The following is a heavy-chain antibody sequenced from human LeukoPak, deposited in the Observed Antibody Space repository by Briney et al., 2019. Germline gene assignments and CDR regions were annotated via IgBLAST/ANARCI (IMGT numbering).Heavy chain of an antibody. J-gene: IGHJ1*01. V-gene: IGHV3-30*02. CDR3: ARGGYSSTLYGRYQH. D-gene: IGHD6-13*01. CDR1: GFSFSSYG. Sequence: GGSLRLSCAASGFSFSSYGMHWVRQAPGKGLEWVAFILYDGSDKYYADSVKGRFTISRDNAKNSLYLQMNSLRAEDTAVYYCARGGYSSTLYGRYQHWGQGTLVTVSP. CDR2: ILYDGSDK.